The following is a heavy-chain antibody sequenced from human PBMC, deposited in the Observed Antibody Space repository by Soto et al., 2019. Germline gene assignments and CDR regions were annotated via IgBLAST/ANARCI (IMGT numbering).Heavy chain of an antibody. Sequence: QLQLQESGPGLVKPSETLSLTCTVSGGSISSSGYYWAWIRQPPGKGLEWIGSIYYSGNTYYNPSLTSRVPISVDTSKDQFSLKLRSVTAADTAVYYCARRGHCSGGTCYSPWGAFDIWGQGTMVTVSS. CDR2: IYYSGNT. J-gene: IGHJ3*02. CDR1: GGSISSSGYY. CDR3: ARRGHCSGGTCYSPWGAFDI. D-gene: IGHD2-15*01. V-gene: IGHV4-39*01.